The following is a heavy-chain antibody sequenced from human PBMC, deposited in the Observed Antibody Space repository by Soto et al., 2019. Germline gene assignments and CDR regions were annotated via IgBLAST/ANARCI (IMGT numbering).Heavy chain of an antibody. J-gene: IGHJ6*02. Sequence: GGSLRLSCAAFEFAVNSNYVNWVRQAPGKGLEWVSIIYFDGDTFYADSVKGRFSISRDTSKNTVYLQMNSLRAEDTAIYYCARDRYCSGGFCYGMDVWGQGTTVTV. CDR3: ARDRYCSGGFCYGMDV. CDR1: EFAVNSNY. D-gene: IGHD2-15*01. CDR2: IYFDGDT. V-gene: IGHV3-53*01.